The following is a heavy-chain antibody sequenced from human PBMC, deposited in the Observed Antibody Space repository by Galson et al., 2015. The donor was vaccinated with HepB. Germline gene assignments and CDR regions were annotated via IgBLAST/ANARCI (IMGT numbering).Heavy chain of an antibody. Sequence: SLRLSCAASGFTFSSYSMNWVRQAPGKGLEWVSYISSSSSTIYYADSVKGRFTISRDNAKNSLYLQMNSLRDEDTAVYYCARGTIAAAANYYYYYGMDVWGQGTTVTVSS. J-gene: IGHJ6*02. CDR2: ISSSSSTI. D-gene: IGHD6-13*01. V-gene: IGHV3-48*02. CDR1: GFTFSSYS. CDR3: ARGTIAAAANYYYYYGMDV.